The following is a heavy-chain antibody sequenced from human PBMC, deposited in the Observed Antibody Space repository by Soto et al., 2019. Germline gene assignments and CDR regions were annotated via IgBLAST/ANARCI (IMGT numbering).Heavy chain of an antibody. D-gene: IGHD1-26*01. CDR1: GFTFSTYA. CDR3: AKRGSGSQFDY. CDR2: ICASGGCT. Sequence: GGSLRLSCAASGFTFSTYAMSWVRQAPGRGLEWVSSICASGGCTFYADSVEGRFTISRDNSKNTLYLQMNSLRAEDTAVYYCAKRGSGSQFDYWGQGTLVTVSS. J-gene: IGHJ4*02. V-gene: IGHV3-23*01.